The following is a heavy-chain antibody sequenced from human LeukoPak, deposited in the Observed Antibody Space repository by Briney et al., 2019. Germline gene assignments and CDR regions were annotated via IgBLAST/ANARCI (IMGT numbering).Heavy chain of an antibody. J-gene: IGHJ6*03. CDR3: ARDGGGYYRRDYYYYMDV. D-gene: IGHD3-3*01. CDR1: GGSISSYY. CDR2: IYSSGST. Sequence: KPSETLSPTCTVSGGSISSYYWSWIRQPPGKGLEWIGYIYSSGSTNYSPSLKSRVTISVDTSKKQFSLKLSSVTAAVTAVYYCARDGGGYYRRDYYYYMDVWGKGTTVTVSS. V-gene: IGHV4-59*01.